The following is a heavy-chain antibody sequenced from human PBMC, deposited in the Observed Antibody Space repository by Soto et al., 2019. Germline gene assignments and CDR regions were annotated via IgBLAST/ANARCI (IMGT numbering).Heavy chain of an antibody. D-gene: IGHD3-10*02. CDR3: AKGPVFLCFVI. CDR1: GFTFSSYA. V-gene: IGHV3-23*01. CDR2: ISGSGGST. J-gene: IGHJ3*02. Sequence: GGSLRLSCAASGFTFSSYAMGWVRQAPGKGLEWVSAISGSGGSTYYADSVKGRFTISRDNSKNTLYLQMNSLRAEDTAVYCCAKGPVFLCFVILGQGTMDTVSS.